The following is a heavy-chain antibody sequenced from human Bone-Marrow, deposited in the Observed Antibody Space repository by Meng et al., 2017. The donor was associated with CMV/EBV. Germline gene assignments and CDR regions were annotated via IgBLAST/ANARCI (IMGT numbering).Heavy chain of an antibody. CDR1: GFTFNRYS. V-gene: IGHV3-15*01. CDR2: IKSKTDGGTT. CDR3: TTDRMYQLPRIQH. D-gene: IGHD2-2*01. Sequence: GESLKISCAASGFTFNRYSMNWVRQAPGKGLEWVGRIKSKTDGGTTDYAAPVKGRFTISRDDSKNTLYLQMNSLKTEDTAVYYCTTDRMYQLPRIQHWGQGTLVTVSS. J-gene: IGHJ1*01.